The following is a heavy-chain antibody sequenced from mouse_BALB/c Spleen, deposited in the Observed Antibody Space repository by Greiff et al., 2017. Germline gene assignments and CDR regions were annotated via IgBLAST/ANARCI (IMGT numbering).Heavy chain of an antibody. CDR1: GFSLTSYG. CDR2: IWAGGST. J-gene: IGHJ4*01. CDR3: AKMYGNYGAMDY. V-gene: IGHV2-9*02. D-gene: IGHD2-10*02. Sequence: QVQLKESGPGLVAPSQSLSITCTVSGFSLTSYGVHWVRQPPGKGLEWLGVIWAGGSTNYNSALMSRLSISKDNSKSQVFLKMNSLQTDDTAMYYCAKMYGNYGAMDYWGQGTSVTVSS.